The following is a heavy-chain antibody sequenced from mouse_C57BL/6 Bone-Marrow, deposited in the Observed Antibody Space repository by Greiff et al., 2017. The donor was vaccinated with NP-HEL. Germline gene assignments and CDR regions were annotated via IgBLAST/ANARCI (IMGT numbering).Heavy chain of an antibody. V-gene: IGHV1-74*01. CDR3: AIGDYDYDY. D-gene: IGHD2-4*01. CDR1: GYTFTSYW. J-gene: IGHJ2*01. Sequence: QVHVKQPGAELVKPGASVKVSCKASGYTFTSYWMHWVKQRPGQGLEWIVRIHPSDSDTNYNQKFKGKATLTVDKSSSTAYMQLSSLTSEDSAVYYCAIGDYDYDYWGQGTTLTVSS. CDR2: IHPSDSDT.